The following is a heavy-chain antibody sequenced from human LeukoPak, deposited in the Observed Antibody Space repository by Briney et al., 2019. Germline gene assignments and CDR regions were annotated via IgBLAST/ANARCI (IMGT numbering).Heavy chain of an antibody. CDR3: ARAGSSSLIDY. Sequence: PSETLSLTCNVSGYSISTGYHWGWIRQPPGKGLEWIGSIEYSGNTYYNPSLKSRVTISLDTSKNQFSLKLSSVTAADTAVYYCARAGSSSLIDYWGQGTLVTVSS. J-gene: IGHJ4*02. CDR2: IEYSGNT. V-gene: IGHV4-38-2*02. CDR1: GYSISTGYH. D-gene: IGHD6-13*01.